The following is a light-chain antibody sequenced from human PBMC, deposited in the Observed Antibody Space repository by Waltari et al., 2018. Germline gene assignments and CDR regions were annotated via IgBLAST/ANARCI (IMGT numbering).Light chain of an antibody. CDR3: QQYNNWPLT. V-gene: IGKV3-15*01. Sequence: EIVMTQSPATLSVSPGERATLSCRASQSVSSNLAWYQQKPGQAPRLLIYGGSPRTAGIPARFSGSGSGTDFTLTISSLQSEDFAVYYCQQYNNWPLTFGGGTKVEIK. CDR1: QSVSSN. J-gene: IGKJ4*01. CDR2: GGS.